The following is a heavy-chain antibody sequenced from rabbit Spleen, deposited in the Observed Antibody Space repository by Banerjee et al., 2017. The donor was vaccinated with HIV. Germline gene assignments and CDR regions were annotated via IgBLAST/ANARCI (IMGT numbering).Heavy chain of an antibody. D-gene: IGHD1-1*01. CDR2: INAVTGKA. CDR3: ARDTSSSFSSYGMDL. Sequence: QEQLEESGGGLVKPEGSLTLTCKASGFSFSDRDVMCWVRQAPGKGLEWIACINAVTGKAVYATWAKGRFTISRPWSTTVTLQMSSLTAADTATYFCARDTSSSFSSYGMDLWGPGTLVTVS. V-gene: IGHV1S45*01. J-gene: IGHJ6*01. CDR1: GFSFSDRDV.